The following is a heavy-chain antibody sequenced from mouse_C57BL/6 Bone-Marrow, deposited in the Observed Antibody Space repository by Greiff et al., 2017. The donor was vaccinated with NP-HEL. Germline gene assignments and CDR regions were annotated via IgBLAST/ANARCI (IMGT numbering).Heavy chain of an antibody. J-gene: IGHJ4*01. CDR1: GYAFSSYW. Sequence: VKLMESGAELVKPGASVKISCKASGYAFSSYWMNWVKQRPGKGLEWIGQIYPGDGDTNYNGKFKGKATLTADKSSSTAYMQLSSLTSEDSAVYFCARWYYGAMDYWGQGTSVTVSS. D-gene: IGHD1-1*01. CDR2: IYPGDGDT. CDR3: ARWYYGAMDY. V-gene: IGHV1-80*01.